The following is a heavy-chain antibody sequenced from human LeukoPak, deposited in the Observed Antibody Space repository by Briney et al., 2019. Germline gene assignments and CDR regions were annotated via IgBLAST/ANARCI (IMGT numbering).Heavy chain of an antibody. Sequence: ASVKVYCKVSGYTLTELSMHWVRQAPGKGLEWMGGFDPEDGETIYAQKFQGRVTMTEDTSTDTAYMELSSLRSEDTAVYYCAIHLPYYDYVWGSPTRGSDAFDIWGQGTMVTVSS. CDR2: FDPEDGET. CDR3: AIHLPYYDYVWGSPTRGSDAFDI. J-gene: IGHJ3*02. D-gene: IGHD3-16*01. V-gene: IGHV1-24*01. CDR1: GYTLTELS.